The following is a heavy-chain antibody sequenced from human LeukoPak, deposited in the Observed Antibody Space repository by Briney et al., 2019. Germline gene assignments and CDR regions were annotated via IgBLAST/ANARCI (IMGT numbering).Heavy chain of an antibody. Sequence: SETLSLTCTVSGGSISSGGYYWSWIRQHPGKGLEWIGYIYYSGSTYYNPSLKSRVTISVDTSKNQFSLKLSSVTAADTAVYYCARGMVVPGDRLGWFDPWGQGTLVTVSS. CDR3: ARGMVVPGDRLGWFDP. J-gene: IGHJ5*02. V-gene: IGHV4-31*03. CDR2: IYYSGST. CDR1: GGSISSGGYY. D-gene: IGHD2-2*01.